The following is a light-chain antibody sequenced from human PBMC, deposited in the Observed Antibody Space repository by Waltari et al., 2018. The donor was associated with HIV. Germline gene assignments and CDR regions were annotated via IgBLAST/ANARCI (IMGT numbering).Light chain of an antibody. V-gene: IGLV2-14*03. CDR2: DFD. J-gene: IGLJ2*01. Sequence: AVTQPASVSGLPGQSTTISCTGDDSDFGLYNFVSWYQQHSGNPRRLILYDFDSRASGGSDGFSGSMSGNTASLTISGLRAEDEGHYYCASFTGDNTVILGGGTEVTGL. CDR1: DSDFGLYNF. CDR3: ASFTGDNTVI.